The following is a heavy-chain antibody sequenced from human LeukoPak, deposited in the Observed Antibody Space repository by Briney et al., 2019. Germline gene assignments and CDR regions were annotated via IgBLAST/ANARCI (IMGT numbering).Heavy chain of an antibody. Sequence: ASVKVSCKASGGTFSSYAINWVRQAPGQGLEWMGGIIPIFGTANYAQKFQGRVTITTDESTSTAYMELSSLRSEDTAVYYCARDQAAGHFDYWGQGTLVTVSS. CDR3: ARDQAAGHFDY. J-gene: IGHJ4*02. D-gene: IGHD6-13*01. CDR2: IIPIFGTA. V-gene: IGHV1-69*05. CDR1: GGTFSSYA.